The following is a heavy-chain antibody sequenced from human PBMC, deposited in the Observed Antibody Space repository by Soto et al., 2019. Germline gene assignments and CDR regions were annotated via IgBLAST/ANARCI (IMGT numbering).Heavy chain of an antibody. Sequence: SETLSLTCPFSGFSISSGDYYWSWIRQPPGKGLEWIGYIYYSGSTYYNPSLKSRVTISVDTSKNQFSLKLSSVTAADTAVYYCARSGYSYGYYYFDYWGQGTLVTVSS. CDR3: ARSGYSYGYYYFDY. V-gene: IGHV4-30-4*01. D-gene: IGHD5-18*01. J-gene: IGHJ4*02. CDR2: IYYSGST. CDR1: GFSISSGDYY.